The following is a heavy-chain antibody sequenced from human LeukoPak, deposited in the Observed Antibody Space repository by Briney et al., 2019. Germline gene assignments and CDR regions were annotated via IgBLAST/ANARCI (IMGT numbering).Heavy chain of an antibody. Sequence: ASVKVSCKASGYTFTSCDINWVRQATGQGLEWMGWMNPNSGNTGYGQSFQGRITMTRDIYIGTAYMELSNLTSEDTAIYYCTRGSSGRRDNWGEGTLVTVSA. V-gene: IGHV1-8*01. CDR1: GYTFTSCD. D-gene: IGHD6-19*01. J-gene: IGHJ4*02. CDR2: MNPNSGNT. CDR3: TRGSSGRRDN.